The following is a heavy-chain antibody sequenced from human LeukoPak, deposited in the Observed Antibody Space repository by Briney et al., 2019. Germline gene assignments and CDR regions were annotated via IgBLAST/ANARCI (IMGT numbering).Heavy chain of an antibody. J-gene: IGHJ6*03. CDR2: ISGSGGST. CDR1: EFTFSGYA. Sequence: PGGSLRLSCVASEFTFSGYAMSWVRQVPGKGREWVSVISGSGGSTYYADSVKGRFTISRDNSKNTLYLQINSLRAEDTAVYYCAKDRQGFGFGEQLDYYYMDVWGKGPTVTVSS. V-gene: IGHV3-23*01. CDR3: AKDRQGFGFGEQLDYYYMDV. D-gene: IGHD3-10*01.